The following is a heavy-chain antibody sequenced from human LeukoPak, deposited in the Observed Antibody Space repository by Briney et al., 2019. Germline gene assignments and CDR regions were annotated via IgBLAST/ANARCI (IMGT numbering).Heavy chain of an antibody. J-gene: IGHJ5*01. V-gene: IGHV3-49*03. CDR1: GFNFDDYG. Sequence: PGRSLRLSCTASGFNFDDYGMSWFRQAPGKGLEWVGFIRSKHYGATREYAASVKGRFIISRDDYKTIVYLQMNSLKSEDTAVYYCTRSQYYDYVWGSYPIPPSDSWGQGTLVTVSS. CDR2: IRSKHYGATR. D-gene: IGHD3-16*02. CDR3: TRSQYYDYVWGSYPIPPSDS.